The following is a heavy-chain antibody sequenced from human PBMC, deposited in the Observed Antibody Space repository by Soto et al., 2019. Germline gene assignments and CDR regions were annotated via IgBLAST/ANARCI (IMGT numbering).Heavy chain of an antibody. CDR3: ARHPAIAVAGAVYGMDV. Sequence: PGESLKISCKGSGYSFTSYWISWVRQMPGKGLEWMGTIDPSDSYTNYSPSFQGHVTMSADKSISTAYLQWRSLKASDTAIYYCARHPAIAVAGAVYGMDVWGQGTTVTVSS. CDR1: GYSFTSYW. CDR2: IDPSDSYT. V-gene: IGHV5-10-1*01. D-gene: IGHD6-19*01. J-gene: IGHJ6*02.